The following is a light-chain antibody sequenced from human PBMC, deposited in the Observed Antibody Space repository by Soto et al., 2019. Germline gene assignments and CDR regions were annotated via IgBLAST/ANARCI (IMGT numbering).Light chain of an antibody. CDR1: QSVSSN. V-gene: IGKV3-15*01. Sequence: EIVMTQSPATLSVSPGERATLSCRASQSVSSNLAWYLQKPGQTPRLLIYGASTRATGIPARFSGCGSGTEFTLTISSLQSEDFAVFYCQQYNNWPRTFGQGTKVEIK. CDR2: GAS. J-gene: IGKJ1*01. CDR3: QQYNNWPRT.